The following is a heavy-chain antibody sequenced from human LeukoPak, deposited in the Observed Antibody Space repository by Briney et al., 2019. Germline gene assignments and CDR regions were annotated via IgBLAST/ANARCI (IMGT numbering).Heavy chain of an antibody. CDR3: ATTTTGWFAP. CDR1: GYTFTSNG. CDR2: ISAYSANT. D-gene: IGHD1-1*01. J-gene: IGHJ5*02. V-gene: IGHV1-18*01. Sequence: ASVKVSCKASGYTFTSNGFTWVRQAPGQGLEWMGWISAYSANTNYAQKFQGRVTMTTDTSTSTAYMELRSLRSDDTAVYCCATTTTGWFAPWSQGTLVTVSS.